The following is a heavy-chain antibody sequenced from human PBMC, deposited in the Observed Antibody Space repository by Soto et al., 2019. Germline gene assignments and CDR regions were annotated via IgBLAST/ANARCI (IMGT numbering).Heavy chain of an antibody. J-gene: IGHJ4*02. D-gene: IGHD3-10*01. CDR1: GYTFTNYY. Sequence: QVQLVQSGAEVKKPGASVKVSCRASGYTFTNYYIHWVRQAPGQGHEWMAIINPMSGSTNYAQNFQGRVTLTMDTSTTTVYMDLSSLRFEDTAVYFCARDLLAGDFWGQGTLVTVSS. CDR3: ARDLLAGDF. CDR2: INPMSGST. V-gene: IGHV1-46*01.